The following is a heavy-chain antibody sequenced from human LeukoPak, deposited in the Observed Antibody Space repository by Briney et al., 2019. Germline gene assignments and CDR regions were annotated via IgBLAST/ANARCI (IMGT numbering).Heavy chain of an antibody. CDR3: AKGGGITDYARFDY. V-gene: IGHV3-30*18. J-gene: IGHJ4*02. CDR2: ISYDESNT. Sequence: GGSPRLSCAASGFTFSTYGMNWVRQAPGKGLEWVAIISYDESNTYYADSVKGRFTISRDNSKNTLYLQMNSLRAEDTAVYYCAKGGGITDYARFDYWGQGTLVTVSS. CDR1: GFTFSTYG. D-gene: IGHD1-14*01.